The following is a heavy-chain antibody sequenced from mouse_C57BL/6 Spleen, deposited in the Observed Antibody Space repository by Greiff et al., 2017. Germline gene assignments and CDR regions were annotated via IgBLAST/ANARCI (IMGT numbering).Heavy chain of an antibody. CDR1: GYTFTSYW. D-gene: IGHD2-3*01. Sequence: QVQLQQPGAELVKPGASVKLSCKASGYTFTSYWMHWVKQRPGQGLEWIGMIHPNSGSTNYNETFKSKATLTVDKSSSTAYMQLSSLTSEDSAVYYWARDGGAAWFAYWGQGTLVTVSA. CDR2: IHPNSGST. CDR3: ARDGGAAWFAY. J-gene: IGHJ3*01. V-gene: IGHV1-64*01.